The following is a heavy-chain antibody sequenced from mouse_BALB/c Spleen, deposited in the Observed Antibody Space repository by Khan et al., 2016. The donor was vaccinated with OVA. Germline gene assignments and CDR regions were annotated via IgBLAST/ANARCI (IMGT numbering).Heavy chain of an antibody. D-gene: IGHD2-3*01. CDR3: ARPAYDGFFDY. J-gene: IGHJ2*01. V-gene: IGHV1S137*01. CDR1: GYTFTDYA. CDR2: ISTYSGNT. Sequence: QVQLKQSGPELVRPGVSVKISCKGSGYTFTDYAMYWVKQSHAKSLEWIGLISTYSGNTNYNQKFKGKATMTVDKSSSTAYMVLARLTSEDSAIYYGARPAYDGFFDYWGQGTALTVSS.